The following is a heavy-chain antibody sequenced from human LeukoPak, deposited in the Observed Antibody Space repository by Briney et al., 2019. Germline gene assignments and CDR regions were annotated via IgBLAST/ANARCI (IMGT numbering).Heavy chain of an antibody. Sequence: PSETLSLTCTVSGGSISSYYWSWIRQPPGKGLEWIGYIYYSGSTNYNPSLKSRVTISVDTSKNQFSLKLSSVTAADTAVYYCARDYGDYFDYWGQGALVTVSS. CDR1: GGSISSYY. CDR3: ARDYGDYFDY. D-gene: IGHD4-17*01. J-gene: IGHJ4*02. V-gene: IGHV4-59*01. CDR2: IYYSGST.